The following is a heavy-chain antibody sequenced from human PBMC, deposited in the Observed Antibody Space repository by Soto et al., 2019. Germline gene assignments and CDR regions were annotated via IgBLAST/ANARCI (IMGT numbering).Heavy chain of an antibody. V-gene: IGHV1-8*01. D-gene: IGHD6-13*01. CDR3: ARGRIAAADAFDI. J-gene: IGHJ3*02. CDR1: GYTFTSYD. CDR2: MNPNSGNT. Sequence: ASVKVSCKASGYTFTSYDINWVRQATGQGLEWMGWMNPNSGNTGYAQKFQGRVTMTRNTSISTTYMELSSLRSEDTAVYYCARGRIAAADAFDIWGQGTMVTVSS.